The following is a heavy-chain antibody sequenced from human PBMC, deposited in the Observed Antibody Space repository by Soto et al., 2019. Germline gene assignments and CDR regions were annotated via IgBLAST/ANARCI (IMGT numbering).Heavy chain of an antibody. CDR3: ATDDKYYDFWSGYYAYYYYYGMDV. J-gene: IGHJ6*02. D-gene: IGHD3-3*01. Sequence: GAPVKGSCKASGYTFTSYGISWGRQAPGQGLEWMGWVSAYNGNTNYEQKLQGRVTMTTDTSTSTAYMELRSLRSDDTAVYYCATDDKYYDFWSGYYAYYYYYGMDVWGQGTTVTVSS. V-gene: IGHV1-18*04. CDR2: VSAYNGNT. CDR1: GYTFTSYG.